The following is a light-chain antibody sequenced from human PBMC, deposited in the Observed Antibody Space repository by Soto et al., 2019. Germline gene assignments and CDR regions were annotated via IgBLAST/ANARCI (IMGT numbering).Light chain of an antibody. CDR2: DVT. CDR3: TSYSITSALEV. CDR1: RSDIGDYNY. V-gene: IGLV2-14*03. J-gene: IGLJ2*01. Sequence: QSALTQPASVSGSPGQSITISCTGTRSDIGDYNYVSWYQQHPGKAPKLIIFDVTDRPSGVSDRFSGSKSGNTASLTISGLQAEDEADYYCTSYSITSALEVFGRGTKLTVL.